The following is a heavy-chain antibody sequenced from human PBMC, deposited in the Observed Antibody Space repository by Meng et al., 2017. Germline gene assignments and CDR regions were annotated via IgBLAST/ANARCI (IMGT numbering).Heavy chain of an antibody. Sequence: SVKVSCKASGGTFSSYAISWVRQAPGQGREWMGGIIPIFGTANYAQKFQGRVTITADESTSTAYMELSSLRSEDTAVYYCARGTYYGPHKYYYYGMDVWGQGTTVTVSS. D-gene: IGHD3-10*01. V-gene: IGHV1-69*13. CDR1: GGTFSSYA. CDR2: IIPIFGTA. CDR3: ARGTYYGPHKYYYYGMDV. J-gene: IGHJ6*02.